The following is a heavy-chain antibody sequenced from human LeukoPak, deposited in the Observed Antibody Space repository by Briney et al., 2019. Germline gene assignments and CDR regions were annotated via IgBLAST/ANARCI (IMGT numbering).Heavy chain of an antibody. CDR1: GFTFSSYG. J-gene: IGHJ4*02. CDR3: VKIYNYDSSGPFDY. D-gene: IGHD3-22*01. V-gene: IGHV3-30*03. CDR2: ISYDGFNK. Sequence: GGSLRLSCAASGFTFSSYGVHWVRQAPGKGLEWVAVISYDGFNKYYADSVKGRFTISRDNSKNTLFLQMSSLRAEDTAVYYCVKIYNYDSSGPFDYWGQGTPVTVSS.